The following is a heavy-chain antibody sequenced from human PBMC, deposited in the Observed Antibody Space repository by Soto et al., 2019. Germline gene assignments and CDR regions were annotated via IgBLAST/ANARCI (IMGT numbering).Heavy chain of an antibody. J-gene: IGHJ4*02. CDR3: ARGVYIWGTYEVNYYFDY. CDR2: IYHSGST. D-gene: IGHD3-16*01. Sequence: PSETLSLTCAVSGGSISSGGYSWSWIRQPPGKGLEWIGYIYHSGSTYYNPSLKSRVTISVDTSKNQFSLKLSSVTAADTAVYYCARGVYIWGTYEVNYYFDYWGQGTLVTVSS. CDR1: GGSISSGGYS. V-gene: IGHV4-30-2*05.